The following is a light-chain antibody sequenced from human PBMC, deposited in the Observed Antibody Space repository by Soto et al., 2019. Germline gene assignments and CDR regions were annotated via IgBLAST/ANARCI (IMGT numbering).Light chain of an antibody. CDR2: AVH. J-gene: IGLJ1*01. V-gene: IGLV2-14*03. CDR3: SPYTPSSTYV. CDR1: TSDIGGYDY. Sequence: QSALTQPASVSGSPGQSITISCTGSTSDIGGYDYVSWYQQYPGKAPKLIIYAVHSRPSGVSNRFSGSKSGNTASLTISGLQAEDEADYHCSPYTPSSTYVFGTGTKLTVL.